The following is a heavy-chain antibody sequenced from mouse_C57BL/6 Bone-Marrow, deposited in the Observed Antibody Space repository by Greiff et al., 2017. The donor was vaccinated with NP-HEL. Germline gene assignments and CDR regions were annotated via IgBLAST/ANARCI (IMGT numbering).Heavy chain of an antibody. J-gene: IGHJ1*03. CDR2: ISNGGGST. CDR1: GFTFSDYY. V-gene: IGHV5-12*01. Sequence: EVMLVESGGGLVQPGGSLKLSCAASGFTFSDYYMYWVRQTPEKRLEWVAYISNGGGSTYYPDTVKGRFTISRDNAKNTLYLQMSRLKSEDTAMYYCARQRRDCWYFDVWGTGTTVTVSS. CDR3: ARQRRDCWYFDV. D-gene: IGHD3-3*01.